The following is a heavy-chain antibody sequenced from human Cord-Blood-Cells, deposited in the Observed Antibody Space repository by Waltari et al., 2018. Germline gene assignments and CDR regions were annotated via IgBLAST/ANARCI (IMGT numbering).Heavy chain of an antibody. CDR2: IWYDGINK. CDR1: GFTFSIYG. Sequence: VTLVESGGGVVPPGRSLSLSCAASGFTFSIYGMHWVRQAQGKGLEWVAVIWYDGINKYYADSVKGRFTISRDNSKNTLYLQMNSLRAEDTAVYYCARGNDYGDYWGQGTLVTVSS. V-gene: IGHV3-33*01. CDR3: ARGNDYGDY. J-gene: IGHJ4*02.